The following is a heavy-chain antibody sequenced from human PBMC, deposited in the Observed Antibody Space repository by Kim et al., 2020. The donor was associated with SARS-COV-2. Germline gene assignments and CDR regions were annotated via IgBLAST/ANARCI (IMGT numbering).Heavy chain of an antibody. J-gene: IGHJ6*02. V-gene: IGHV1-69*13. CDR2: IIPIFGTA. CDR1: GGTFSSYA. Sequence: SVKVSCKASGGTFSSYAISWVRQAPGQGLEWMGGIIPIFGTANYAQKFQGRVTITADESTSTAYMELSSLRSEDTAVYYCASRRAVAPPYYYYGMDVWGQGTTVTVSS. CDR3: ASRRAVAPPYYYYGMDV. D-gene: IGHD2-15*01.